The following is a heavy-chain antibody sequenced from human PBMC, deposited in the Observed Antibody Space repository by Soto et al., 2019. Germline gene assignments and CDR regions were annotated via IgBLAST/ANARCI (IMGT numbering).Heavy chain of an antibody. J-gene: IGHJ4*02. Sequence: SGPTLVNPTQTLTLTCTFSGFSLSSSAVGVGVGWIRQPPGKALEWLALIYWDDDKRYSPSLKDRLAISKDTSSNQVVLTITNIDPGDSATYFCAHAGDYDLLTFDHWGPGTLVTVSS. CDR3: AHAGDYDLLTFDH. CDR2: IYWDDDK. CDR1: GFSLSSSAVGVG. D-gene: IGHD4-17*01. V-gene: IGHV2-5*02.